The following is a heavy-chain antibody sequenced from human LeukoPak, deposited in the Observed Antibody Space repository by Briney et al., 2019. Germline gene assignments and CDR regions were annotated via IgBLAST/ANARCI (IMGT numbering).Heavy chain of an antibody. CDR3: ARLARGSTSSAIRNYYFDY. V-gene: IGHV1-2*06. CDR1: GYTFTGYY. J-gene: IGHJ4*02. CDR2: INPNSGGT. D-gene: IGHD2-2*01. Sequence: ASVKVSCKASGYTFTGYYMHWVRQAPGQGLEWMGRINPNSGGTNYAQKFQGRVTMTRDTSISTAYMELSRLRSDDTAVCYCARLARGSTSSAIRNYYFDYWGQGTLVTVSS.